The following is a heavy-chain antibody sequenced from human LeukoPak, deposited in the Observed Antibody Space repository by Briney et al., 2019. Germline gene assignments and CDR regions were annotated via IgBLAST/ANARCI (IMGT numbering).Heavy chain of an antibody. D-gene: IGHD3-10*01. V-gene: IGHV1-2*02. J-gene: IGHJ3*02. CDR3: ARSALRFGEFTDAVDI. CDR2: INPNSGGT. CDR1: GYTFTGYY. Sequence: GASVKVSCKASGYTFTGYYMHWVRQAPGQGLEWMGWINPNSGGTNYAQKFQGRVTMTRDTSISTAYMELSRLRSDDTAVYYCARSALRFGEFTDAVDIWGQGTMLTVSS.